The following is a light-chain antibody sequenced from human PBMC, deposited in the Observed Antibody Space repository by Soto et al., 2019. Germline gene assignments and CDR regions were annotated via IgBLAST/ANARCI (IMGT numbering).Light chain of an antibody. CDR3: CSYAGHNTVL. J-gene: IGLJ2*01. V-gene: IGLV2-23*02. Sequence: QSVLTQPASVSGSSGQSITVSCAGGTNDVGSYNLVSWYQQHPGKAPRLILHEDTERPSGVSHRFSGSRSGNTASLTISGLEDEDEAHYYCCSYAGHNTVLFGEGTKVTVL. CDR2: EDT. CDR1: TNDVGSYNL.